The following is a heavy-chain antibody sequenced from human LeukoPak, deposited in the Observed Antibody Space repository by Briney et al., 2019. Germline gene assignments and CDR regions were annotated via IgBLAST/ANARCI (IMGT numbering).Heavy chain of an antibody. CDR3: ARGHIAGWYYLSY. CDR2: VLDSGSA. CDR1: SGSITGGNDY. J-gene: IGHJ4*02. V-gene: IGHV4-61*03. Sequence: PSETLSLTCSVSSGSITGGNDYWPWIRQPPGKRLEWIGYVLDSGSANYNPSLRSRVTLSTDSYNNHFSLKMKSLTAADTAVYYCARGHIAGWYYLSYWGQGILVTVS. D-gene: IGHD6-19*01.